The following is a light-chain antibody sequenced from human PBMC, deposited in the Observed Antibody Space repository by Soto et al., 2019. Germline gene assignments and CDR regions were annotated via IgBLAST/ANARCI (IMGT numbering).Light chain of an antibody. CDR2: EGS. J-gene: IGLJ3*02. CDR1: SSDVGSYNL. CDR3: CSYAGSSTFEV. Sequence: QSALTQPASVSGSPGQSITISCTGPSSDVGSYNLVSWYQQHPGKAPKLMIYEGSKRPSGVSNRFSGSKSGNTASLTISGLQAEDEADYYCCSYAGSSTFEVFGGGTKVTVL. V-gene: IGLV2-23*03.